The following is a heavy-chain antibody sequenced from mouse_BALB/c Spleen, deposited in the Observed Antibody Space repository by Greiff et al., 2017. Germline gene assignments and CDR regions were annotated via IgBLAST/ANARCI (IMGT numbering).Heavy chain of an antibody. CDR1: GFTFSSYA. J-gene: IGHJ3*01. D-gene: IGHD2-4*01. CDR2: ISSGGSYT. V-gene: IGHV5-9-4*01. CDR3: AIYYDYYFAY. Sequence: EVKLMESGGGLVKPGGSLKLSCAASGFTFSSYAMSWVRQSPEKRLEWVAEISSGGSYTYYPDTVTGRFTISRDNAKNTLYLEMSSLRSEDTAMYYCAIYYDYYFAYWGQGTLVTVSA.